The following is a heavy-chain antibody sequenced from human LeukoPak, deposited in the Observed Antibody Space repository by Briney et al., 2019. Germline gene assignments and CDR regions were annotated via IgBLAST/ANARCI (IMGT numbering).Heavy chain of an antibody. CDR2: IYYSGST. CDR1: GGSISSSSYY. CDR3: AGGGMMRAPRSAYYYYMDV. J-gene: IGHJ6*03. D-gene: IGHD1-26*01. V-gene: IGHV4-39*07. Sequence: PSETLSLTCTASGGSISSSSYYWGWIRQPPGKGLEWIGSIYYSGSTYYNPSLKSRVTISVDTSKNQFSLKLSSVTAADTAVYYCAGGGMMRAPRSAYYYYMDVWGKGTTVTVSS.